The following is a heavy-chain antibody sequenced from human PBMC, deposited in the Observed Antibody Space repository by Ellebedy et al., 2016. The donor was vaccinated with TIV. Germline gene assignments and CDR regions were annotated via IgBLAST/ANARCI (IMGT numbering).Heavy chain of an antibody. CDR2: IRSRLHGYAT. CDR3: ARRTGGGPATAEDAFDI. J-gene: IGHJ3*02. Sequence: GESLKISCAPSGFTLSGSAIHWVRQASGKGLEWIGRIRSRLHGYATAYVASVKGRFTVSRDDSKNTAYLQMDSLKTEDTAVYYCARRTGGGPATAEDAFDIWGQGTMVTVSS. CDR1: GFTLSGSA. V-gene: IGHV3-73*01. D-gene: IGHD1-1*01.